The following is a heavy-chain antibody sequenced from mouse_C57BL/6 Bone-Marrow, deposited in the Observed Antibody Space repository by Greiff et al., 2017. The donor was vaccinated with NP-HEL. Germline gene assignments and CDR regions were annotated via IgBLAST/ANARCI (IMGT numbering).Heavy chain of an antibody. J-gene: IGHJ4*01. Sequence: VQLQQSGPVLVKPGASVKMSCKASGYTFTDYYMNWVKQSHGKSLEWIGVINPYNGGTSYNQTFKGKATLTVAKSSSTAYMELNSLTSEDSAVYYCARALYYDYDDYAMDYGGQGTSVTVSA. CDR3: ARALYYDYDDYAMDY. CDR1: GYTFTDYY. CDR2: INPYNGGT. V-gene: IGHV1-19*01. D-gene: IGHD2-4*01.